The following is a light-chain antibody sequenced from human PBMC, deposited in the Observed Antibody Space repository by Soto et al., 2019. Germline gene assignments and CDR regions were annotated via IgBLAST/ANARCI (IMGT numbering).Light chain of an antibody. CDR2: EVN. Sequence: QSALTQPASVSGSPGQSITISCTGTSSDVGGYNFVSWYQQHPGKAPKLMTYEVNNRPSGVSNRFSGSKSGNTASLTISGLQAEDEADYYCSSYTSNYTLVFGTGTKVTVL. J-gene: IGLJ1*01. CDR3: SSYTSNYTLV. V-gene: IGLV2-14*01. CDR1: SSDVGGYNF.